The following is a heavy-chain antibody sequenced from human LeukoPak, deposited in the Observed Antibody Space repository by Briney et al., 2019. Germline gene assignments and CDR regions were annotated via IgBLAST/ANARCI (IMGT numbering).Heavy chain of an antibody. J-gene: IGHJ3*01. CDR2: NRDKPNSYTK. Sequence: GGSLRLSCTTSGFTFSAHYMDWVRQAPGRGLEWLGRNRDKPNSYTKEYAASGKGRFTISRDESRNSLYLQMDNLEIDDTAVYYCAKELLNADAFDVWSQGRTVTVSS. CDR3: AKELLNADAFDV. V-gene: IGHV3-72*01. D-gene: IGHD2-21*01. CDR1: GFTFSAHY.